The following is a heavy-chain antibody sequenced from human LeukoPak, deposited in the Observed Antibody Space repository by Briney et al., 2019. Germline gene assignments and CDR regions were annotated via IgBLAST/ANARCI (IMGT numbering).Heavy chain of an antibody. CDR1: GGSFSGYY. V-gene: IGHV4-34*01. D-gene: IGHD6-6*01. J-gene: IGHJ4*02. CDR3: VRELLIRSARQHIDY. CDR2: ISHSGST. Sequence: PSETLSLTCAVYGGSFSGYYWSWIRQPPGKGLEWIGEISHSGSTNYNPSLKSRVTISVDTSKNQFSLKLSSVTAADTAVYYCVRELLIRSARQHIDYRGQGTLVTVCS.